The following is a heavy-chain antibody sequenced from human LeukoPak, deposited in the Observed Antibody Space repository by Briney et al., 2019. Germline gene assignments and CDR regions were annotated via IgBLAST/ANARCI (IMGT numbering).Heavy chain of an antibody. J-gene: IGHJ6*03. CDR3: ARVWYSSGYYYPGGNYCYYYMDV. CDR1: GYTFTSYD. D-gene: IGHD3-22*01. V-gene: IGHV1-8*03. Sequence: ASVKVSCKASGYTFTSYDINWVRQATGQGLEWMGWMNPNSGNTGYAQKFQGRVTITRNTSISTAYMELSSLRSEDTAVYYCARVWYSSGYYYPGGNYCYYYMDVWGKGTTVTVSS. CDR2: MNPNSGNT.